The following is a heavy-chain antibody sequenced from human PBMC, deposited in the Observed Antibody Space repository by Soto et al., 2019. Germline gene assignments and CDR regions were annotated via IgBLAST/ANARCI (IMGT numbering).Heavy chain of an antibody. V-gene: IGHV3-48*04. CDR1: GFTFSDYS. Sequence: EVQLVESGGGLVHPGGSLRLSCAASGFTFSDYSMNWVRQAPGKGLEWVSYITSDGGVTYYADSVKGRFSVSRDNAKKSLFLQMISLRAEDTAVYYCARLPRGTTVTSWGQGTLVTVSS. D-gene: IGHD4-17*01. CDR3: ARLPRGTTVTS. J-gene: IGHJ4*02. CDR2: ITSDGGVT.